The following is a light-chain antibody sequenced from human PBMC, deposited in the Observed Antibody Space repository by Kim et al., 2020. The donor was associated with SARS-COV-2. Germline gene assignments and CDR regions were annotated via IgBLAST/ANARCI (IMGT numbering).Light chain of an antibody. V-gene: IGKV1-5*01. CDR2: DAS. Sequence: SSSVGDRVTSTCRARKSISSWLAWEQQKPGKAHKLLIYDASSLESGVPSRFSGRGSGKEFTLTISSLEHDDFATYYWQQYNSYFTFGGGTKVDIK. CDR3: QQYNSYFT. CDR1: KSISSW. J-gene: IGKJ4*01.